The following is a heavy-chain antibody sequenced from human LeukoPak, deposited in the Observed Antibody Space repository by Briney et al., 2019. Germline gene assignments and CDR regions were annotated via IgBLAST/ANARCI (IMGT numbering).Heavy chain of an antibody. CDR2: INHSGST. V-gene: IGHV4-34*01. CDR3: ARGKGYSSGWSQKPPLRKPNWFDP. J-gene: IGHJ5*02. Sequence: SETLSLTCAVYGGSSSGYYWSWIRQPPGKGLEWIGEINHSGSTNYNPSLKSRVTISVDTSKNQFSLKLSSVTAADTAVYYCARGKGYSSGWSQKPPLRKPNWFDPWGQGTLVTVSS. CDR1: GGSSSGYY. D-gene: IGHD6-19*01.